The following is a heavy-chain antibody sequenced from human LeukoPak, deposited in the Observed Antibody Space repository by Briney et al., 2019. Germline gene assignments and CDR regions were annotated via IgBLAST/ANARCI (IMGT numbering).Heavy chain of an antibody. CDR3: ARGYYISSSRGGIGY. J-gene: IGHJ4*02. CDR1: GGSFSGYY. V-gene: IGHV4-34*01. D-gene: IGHD6-13*01. Sequence: SETLSLTCAVYGGSFSGYYWSWIRQPPGKGLEWIGEINHSGSTNYNPSLKSRVTISVDTSKNQFSLKLSSVTAADTAVYYCARGYYISSSRGGIGYWGQGTLATVSS. CDR2: INHSGST.